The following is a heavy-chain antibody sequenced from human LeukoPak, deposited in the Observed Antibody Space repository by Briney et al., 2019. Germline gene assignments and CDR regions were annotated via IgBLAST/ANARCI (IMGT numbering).Heavy chain of an antibody. J-gene: IGHJ4*02. V-gene: IGHV1-18*01. CDR1: GGAFSSYA. Sequence: ASVKVSCKASGGAFSSYAISWVRQAPGQGLEWMGWISAYNGNTNYAQKLQGRVTMTTDTSTSTAYMELRSLRSDDTAVYYCARRVIPNIYLDYWGQGTLVTVSS. CDR3: ARRVIPNIYLDY. D-gene: IGHD2/OR15-2a*01. CDR2: ISAYNGNT.